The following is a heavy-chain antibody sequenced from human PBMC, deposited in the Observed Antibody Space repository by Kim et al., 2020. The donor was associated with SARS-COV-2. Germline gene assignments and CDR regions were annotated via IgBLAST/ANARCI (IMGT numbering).Heavy chain of an antibody. CDR1: GGTFSSYA. V-gene: IGHV1-69*13. D-gene: IGHD3-22*01. CDR3: ARDWKTYYYDSSGYRNYYYYGMDV. J-gene: IGHJ6*02. Sequence: SVKVSCKASGGTFSSYAISWVRQAPGQGLEWMGGIIPIFGTANYAQKFQGRVTITADESTSTAYMELSSLRSEDTAVYYCARDWKTYYYDSSGYRNYYYYGMDVWGQGTTVTVSS. CDR2: IIPIFGTA.